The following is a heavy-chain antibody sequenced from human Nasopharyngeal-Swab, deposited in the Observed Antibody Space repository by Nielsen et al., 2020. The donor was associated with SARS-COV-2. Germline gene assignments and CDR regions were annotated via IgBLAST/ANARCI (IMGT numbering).Heavy chain of an antibody. D-gene: IGHD5-12*01. J-gene: IGHJ4*02. CDR1: GFSFSTSW. CDR3: TTDSSGYGNY. Sequence: GESLKISCAGSGFSFSTSWMHWVRQAPGKGLEWVGRIKRKSDGGTTDYAAPVKGRFTISRDDSKNTLYLQMNSLKTEDTAVYYCTTDSSGYGNYWGQGTLVTVSS. V-gene: IGHV3-15*01. CDR2: IKRKSDGGTT.